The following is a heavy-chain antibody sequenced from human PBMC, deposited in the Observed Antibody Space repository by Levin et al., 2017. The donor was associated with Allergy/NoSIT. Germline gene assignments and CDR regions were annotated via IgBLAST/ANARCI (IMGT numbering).Heavy chain of an antibody. Sequence: ASVKVSCKASGYSFIDYHIHWVRQAPGQGLEWMGMINPSGGYTTYAQKFKGRVTMTRDTSTSTFSMGTVYMELSSLSSEDPAVYFCARDPGLRYCSTPTCSFSDYWGQGTLVIVSS. J-gene: IGHJ4*02. CDR3: ARDPGLRYCSTPTCSFSDY. D-gene: IGHD2-2*01. V-gene: IGHV1-46*03. CDR1: GYSFIDYH. CDR2: INPSGGYT.